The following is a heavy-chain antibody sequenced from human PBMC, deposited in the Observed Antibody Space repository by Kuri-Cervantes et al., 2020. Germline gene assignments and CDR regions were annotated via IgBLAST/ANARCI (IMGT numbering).Heavy chain of an antibody. D-gene: IGHD3-10*01. CDR2: ISSSSSTI. Sequence: LSLTCAASGFTFSSYSMNWVRQAPGKGLEWVSYISSSSSTIYYADSVKGRFTVSRDNAKNSLYLQMDSLRAEDTALYYCARGVVHFDYWGQGTLVTVSS. CDR1: GFTFSSYS. CDR3: ARGVVHFDY. J-gene: IGHJ4*02. V-gene: IGHV3-48*04.